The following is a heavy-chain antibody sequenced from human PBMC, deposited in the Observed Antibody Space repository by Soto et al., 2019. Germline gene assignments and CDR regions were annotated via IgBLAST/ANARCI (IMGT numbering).Heavy chain of an antibody. D-gene: IGHD3-10*01. J-gene: IGHJ4*02. CDR2: IIPMLGMS. CDR3: ATSYGSGSRAFDN. CDR1: AGTFSSYN. V-gene: IGHV1-69*02. Sequence: QVQLVQSGAEVKKPGSSVRVSCKASAGTFSSYNINWVRQAPGQGLEWMGRIIPMLGMSNYALRFHGRVTSIADKSPTTAYMEMNSLRSADTAVYYCATSYGSGSRAFDNWGQGTLVTVSS.